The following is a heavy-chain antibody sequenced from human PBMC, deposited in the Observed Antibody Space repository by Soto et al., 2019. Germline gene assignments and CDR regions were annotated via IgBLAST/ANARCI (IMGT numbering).Heavy chain of an antibody. V-gene: IGHV3-15*01. CDR3: TTDPYCGGDCYFGPFDD. CDR2: IKSKTDGGTT. D-gene: IGHD2-21*02. CDR1: GLTLSNAW. J-gene: IGHJ4*02. Sequence: GCLRLFCGTPGLTLSNAWISWVRQAPGKGLEWVGRIKSKTDGGTTDYAAPVKGRFTISRDDSKNTLYLQMTSLKTEDTAVYYCTTDPYCGGDCYFGPFDDWGQGTLVTGSS.